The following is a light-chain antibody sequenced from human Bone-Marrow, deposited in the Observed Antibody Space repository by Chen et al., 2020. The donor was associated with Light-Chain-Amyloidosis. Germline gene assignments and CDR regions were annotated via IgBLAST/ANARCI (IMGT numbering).Light chain of an antibody. CDR2: NDS. Sequence: YVLTQAPSVSVAPGKTARLTCGGNKIGRKSVHWYQQKPGQAPVVVIYNDSDRPSGIPERFSGSNSGNAATLTISRVEAVYEADYYCQVWDSTSDRVVFGGGTKLTVL. V-gene: IGLV3-21*04. CDR3: QVWDSTSDRVV. CDR1: KIGRKS. J-gene: IGLJ2*01.